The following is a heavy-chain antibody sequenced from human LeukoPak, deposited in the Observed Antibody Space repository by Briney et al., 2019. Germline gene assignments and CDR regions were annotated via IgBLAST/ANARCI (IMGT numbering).Heavy chain of an antibody. J-gene: IGHJ6*03. D-gene: IGHD3-22*01. Sequence: PGGSLRLSCAASGFTFSNYGKSWVRQAPGKGLEWISAIGGVGGSTYYADSVRGRFTISRDNTNNTLYLQMSSLRVEDTAVYYCAKGGSSGYYGDLNFHYYSYYMDVWGKGTTVIISS. CDR1: GFTFSNYG. CDR2: IGGVGGST. V-gene: IGHV3-23*01. CDR3: AKGGSSGYYGDLNFHYYSYYMDV.